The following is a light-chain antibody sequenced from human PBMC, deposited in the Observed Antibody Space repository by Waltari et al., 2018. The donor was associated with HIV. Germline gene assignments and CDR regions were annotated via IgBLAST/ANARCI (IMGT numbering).Light chain of an antibody. V-gene: IGLV2-8*01. CDR1: SSDVGGYNF. Sequence: QSALTQPPSASGSPGQSVTISCTGTSSDVGGYNFVSWYQQHPGKAPKLLIFEATKRPSGVPDRFSGSKSGNTASLTVSGFQAEDEADYYCSSYAGSSTLMFGGGTKLTVL. CDR3: SSYAGSSTLM. J-gene: IGLJ3*02. CDR2: EAT.